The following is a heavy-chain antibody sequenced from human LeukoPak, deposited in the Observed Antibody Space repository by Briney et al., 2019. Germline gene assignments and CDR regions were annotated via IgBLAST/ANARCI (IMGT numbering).Heavy chain of an antibody. CDR2: TVSRGTT. CDR3: AKCSTSAYTTGWCNWIDP. CDR1: GFTFTSDA. V-gene: IGHV3-23*01. Sequence: GGSLRLSCAASGFTFTSDAMNWVRQAPGKGLEWVSSTVSRGTTQYVDSVKGRFTVSRDISKNPRYLQINSLEASNRAVYYCAKCSTSAYTTGWCNWIDPWGQGTLVTVSS. J-gene: IGHJ5*02. D-gene: IGHD6-19*01.